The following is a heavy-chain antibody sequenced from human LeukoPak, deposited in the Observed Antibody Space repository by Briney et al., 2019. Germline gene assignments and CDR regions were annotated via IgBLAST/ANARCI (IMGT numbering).Heavy chain of an antibody. J-gene: IGHJ6*02. V-gene: IGHV3-30*18. CDR2: ISFDGSNR. CDR3: AKERGTGDLGHYYHYGMDV. CDR1: EFIFSSYG. Sequence: GRSLRLSCAASEFIFSSYGMHWVRQAPGKRLEWVAVISFDGSNRYYADSAKGRFTISRDNYKNTLYLQMNSLRAEDTAVHHCAKERGTGDLGHYYHYGMDVWGQGTTVTVSS. D-gene: IGHD7-27*01.